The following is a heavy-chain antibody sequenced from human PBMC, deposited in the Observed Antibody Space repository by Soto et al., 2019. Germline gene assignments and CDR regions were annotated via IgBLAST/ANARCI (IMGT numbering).Heavy chain of an antibody. D-gene: IGHD1-26*01. CDR3: AREAGAERSYYGWDV. CDR2: ISGYNGNT. J-gene: IGHJ6*02. CDR1: GYIFSRYG. Sequence: QVTLVQSGPEVRKPGASVKVSCKASGYIFSRYGISWVRQAPGQGLEWMGWISGYNGNTKFGERVQGRVNVTTDTSTSTAYRELRSLRSGDTSGYYCAREAGAERSYYGWDVWGQGRMVIVSS. V-gene: IGHV1-18*01.